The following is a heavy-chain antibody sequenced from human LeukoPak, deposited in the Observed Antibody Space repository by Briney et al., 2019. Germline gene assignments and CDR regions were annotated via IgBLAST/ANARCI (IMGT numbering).Heavy chain of an antibody. CDR1: GDTFTSYN. CDR2: IDPSDGAT. CDR3: ARDYCSGGSCHLGAFDI. Sequence: ASVKVSCKASGDTFTSYNIQWVRQAPGQGLEWMGIIDPSDGATGYAQKFQDRLTMTRDTSTSTAYMELRSLRSDDTAVYYCARDYCSGGSCHLGAFDIWGQGTMVTVSS. V-gene: IGHV1-46*01. J-gene: IGHJ3*02. D-gene: IGHD2-15*01.